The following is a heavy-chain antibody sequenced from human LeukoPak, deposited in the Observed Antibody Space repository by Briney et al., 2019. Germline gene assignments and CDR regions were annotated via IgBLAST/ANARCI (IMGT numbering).Heavy chain of an antibody. Sequence: PSETLSLTCTVSGVSISSYYWSWIRQPPGKGLEWIGYIYYSGSTNYNPSLKSRVTISVDTSKNQFSLKLSSVTAADTAVYYCARDNSSSLGVFDYWGQGTLVTVSS. D-gene: IGHD6-13*01. CDR1: GVSISSYY. CDR3: ARDNSSSLGVFDY. CDR2: IYYSGST. V-gene: IGHV4-59*01. J-gene: IGHJ4*02.